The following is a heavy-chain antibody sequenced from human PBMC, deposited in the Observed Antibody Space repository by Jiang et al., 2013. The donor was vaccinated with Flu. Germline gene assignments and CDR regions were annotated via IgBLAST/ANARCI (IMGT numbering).Heavy chain of an antibody. J-gene: IGHJ3*02. D-gene: IGHD1-26*01. CDR3: ARGDIVGATRTPGAFDI. Sequence: SGAEVKKPGSSVKVSCKASGGTFSSYAISWVRQAPGQGLEWMGGIIPIFGTANYAQKFQGRVTITADESTSTAYMELSSLRSEDTAVYYCARGDIVGATRTPGAFDIWGQGTMVTVSS. V-gene: IGHV1-69*01. CDR1: GGTFSSYA. CDR2: IIPIFGTA.